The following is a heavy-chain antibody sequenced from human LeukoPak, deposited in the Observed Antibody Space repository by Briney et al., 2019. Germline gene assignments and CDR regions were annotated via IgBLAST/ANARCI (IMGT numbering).Heavy chain of an antibody. V-gene: IGHV4-59*01. J-gene: IGHJ4*02. D-gene: IGHD2-2*01. CDR1: GGYISSYY. CDR2: IFNSGST. Sequence: SETLSLTCTVSGGYISSYYWSWIRQPPGKVLEWIGYIFNSGSTNYNPSLKSRVTISVDTSKNQFSLKLSSVTAADTAVYFCALGDCSSTSCYVFDYWGQGTLVTVSS. CDR3: ALGDCSSTSCYVFDY.